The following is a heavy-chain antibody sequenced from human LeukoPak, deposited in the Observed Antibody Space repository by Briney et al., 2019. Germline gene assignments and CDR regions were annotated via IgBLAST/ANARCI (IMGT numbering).Heavy chain of an antibody. J-gene: IGHJ6*02. CDR2: ISSSSTI. CDR3: ARAKQYYYGSGSLSRDYYYGMDV. CDR1: GFTFSSYS. Sequence: GGSLRLSCAASGFTFSSYSMNWVRQAPGKGLEWVSYISSSSTIYYADSVKGRFTISRDNAKNSLYLQMNSLRVEDTAVYYCARAKQYYYGSGSLSRDYYYGMDVWGQGTTVTVSS. D-gene: IGHD3-10*01. V-gene: IGHV3-48*01.